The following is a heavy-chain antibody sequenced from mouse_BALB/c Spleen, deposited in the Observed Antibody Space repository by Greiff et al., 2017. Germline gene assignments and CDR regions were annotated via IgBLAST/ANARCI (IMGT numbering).Heavy chain of an antibody. CDR1: GYTFSSYW. CDR3: ARNYRYDGGNSFDY. CDR2: ILPGSGST. V-gene: IGHV1-9*01. D-gene: IGHD2-14*01. J-gene: IGHJ2*01. Sequence: VQLQQSGAELMKPGASVKISCKATGYTFSSYWIEWVKQRPGHGLEWIGEILPGSGSTNYNEKFKGKATFTADTSSNTAYMQLSSLTSEDSAVYYCARNYRYDGGNSFDYWGQGTTLTVSS.